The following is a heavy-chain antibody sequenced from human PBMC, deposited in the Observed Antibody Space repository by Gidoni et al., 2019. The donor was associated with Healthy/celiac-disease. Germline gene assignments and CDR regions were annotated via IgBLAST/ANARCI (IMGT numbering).Heavy chain of an antibody. CDR2: IYYSGST. Sequence: QLQLQESGPGLVKPSETLSLTCPVSGGSISSSSYYWGWIRQPPGKGLEWIGSIYYSGSTYYNPSLKSRVTISVETSKNQFSLKLSAVTAADTAVYYCARGNYYGSGSYYSPAHYFDYWGQGTLVTVSS. V-gene: IGHV4-39*07. CDR1: GGSISSSSYY. D-gene: IGHD3-10*01. J-gene: IGHJ4*02. CDR3: ARGNYYGSGSYYSPAHYFDY.